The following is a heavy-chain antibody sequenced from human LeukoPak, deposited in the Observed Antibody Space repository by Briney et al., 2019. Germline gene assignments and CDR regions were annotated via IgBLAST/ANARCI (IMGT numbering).Heavy chain of an antibody. J-gene: IGHJ4*02. CDR1: GVSISSSNSY. CDR2: IYYSGNT. D-gene: IGHD2-15*01. Sequence: SETLSLTCTVSGVSISSSNSYWGWIRQPPGKGLEWIGSIYYSGNTYYNASLKSQVSISIDTSKNRFSLKLSSVTAADTAVYYCARLPVVVVAATDYWGQGTLVTVSS. CDR3: ARLPVVVVAATDY. V-gene: IGHV4-39*01.